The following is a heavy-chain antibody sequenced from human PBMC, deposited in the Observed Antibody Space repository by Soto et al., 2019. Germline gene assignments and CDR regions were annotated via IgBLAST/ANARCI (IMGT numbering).Heavy chain of an antibody. Sequence: QVQLVESGGGVVQPGRSLRLSCAASGFTFSSYGMHWVRQAPGKGLEWVAVIWYDGSNKYYADSVKGRFTISRDNXKNTLYLQMNSLRAEDTAVYYCARGRLVRLGYFDYWGQGTLVTVSS. CDR2: IWYDGSNK. CDR1: GFTFSSYG. J-gene: IGHJ4*02. D-gene: IGHD6-19*01. CDR3: ARGRLVRLGYFDY. V-gene: IGHV3-33*01.